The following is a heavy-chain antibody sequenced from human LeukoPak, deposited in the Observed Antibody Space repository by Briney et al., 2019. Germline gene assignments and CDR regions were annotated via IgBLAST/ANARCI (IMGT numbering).Heavy chain of an antibody. CDR1: GFAFSSYS. J-gene: IGHJ6*03. D-gene: IGHD3-9*01. CDR3: TRHSRYDILTGSMYYYYMDV. CDR2: IDSSSSTI. V-gene: IGHV3-48*01. Sequence: GGSLRLSCAASGFAFSSYSMNWVRQAPGKGLEWISYIDSSSSTIYYADSVKGRFTMSRDNAKNSLYLQMNSLKTEDTAVYYCTRHSRYDILTGSMYYYYMDVWGKGTTVTISS.